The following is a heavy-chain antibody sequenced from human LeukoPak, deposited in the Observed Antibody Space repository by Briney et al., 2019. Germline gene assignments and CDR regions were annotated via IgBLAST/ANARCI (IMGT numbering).Heavy chain of an antibody. D-gene: IGHD3-22*01. V-gene: IGHV1-69*05. J-gene: IGHJ4*02. CDR2: IIPIFGTA. CDR3: ARALDLDYYDSSGFDY. CDR1: GGTFSSYA. Sequence: SVKVSCKASGGTFSSYAISWVRQAPGQGLEWMGGIIPIFGTANYAQKFQGRVTITTDESTSTAYMELSSLRSEDTAVYYCARALDLDYYDSSGFDYWGQGTLVTVSS.